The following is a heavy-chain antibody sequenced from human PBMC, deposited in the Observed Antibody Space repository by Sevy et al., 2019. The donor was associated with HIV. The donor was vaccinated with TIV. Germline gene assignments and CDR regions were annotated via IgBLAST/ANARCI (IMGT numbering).Heavy chain of an antibody. V-gene: IGHV1-18*01. CDR1: GYVFRNYG. Sequence: ASVKVSCKTSGYVFRNYGISWVRQAPGQGLEWMGWINADTGETDYVQKVQGRVTMTRDTSTNTAYMELRNLKFDDTXXXXXXXXXXXXXXXYYYYFGMDVWGQGTTVTVSS. J-gene: IGHJ6*02. CDR2: INADTGET. CDR3: XXXXXXXXXXYYYYFGMDV.